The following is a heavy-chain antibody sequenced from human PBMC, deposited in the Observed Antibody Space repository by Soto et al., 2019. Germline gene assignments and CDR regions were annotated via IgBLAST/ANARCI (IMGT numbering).Heavy chain of an antibody. CDR3: ARRRYYGSGSSYCDY. CDR1: GGSISSSSYY. Sequence: QLQLQESGPGLVKPSETLSLTCTVSGGSISSSSYYWGWIRQPPGKGLEWIGSIYYSGSTYYNPPLKSRVTISVDTSKDQFSLKLSSVTAADTAVYYCARRRYYGSGSSYCDYWGQGTLVTVSS. V-gene: IGHV4-39*01. J-gene: IGHJ4*02. CDR2: IYYSGST. D-gene: IGHD3-10*01.